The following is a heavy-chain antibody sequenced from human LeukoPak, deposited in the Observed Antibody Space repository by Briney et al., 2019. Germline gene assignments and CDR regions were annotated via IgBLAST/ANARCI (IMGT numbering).Heavy chain of an antibody. D-gene: IGHD2-2*01. J-gene: IGHJ4*02. V-gene: IGHV3-30-3*01. Sequence: PGGSLRLSCAASGFTFSSYAMHWVRQAPGKGLEWVAVISYDGSNKYYADSVKGRFTISRDNSKNTLYLQMNSLRAEDTAVYYCASTPTVYCSSTSCYGEGVDYWGQGTLVTVSS. CDR1: GFTFSSYA. CDR2: ISYDGSNK. CDR3: ASTPTVYCSSTSCYGEGVDY.